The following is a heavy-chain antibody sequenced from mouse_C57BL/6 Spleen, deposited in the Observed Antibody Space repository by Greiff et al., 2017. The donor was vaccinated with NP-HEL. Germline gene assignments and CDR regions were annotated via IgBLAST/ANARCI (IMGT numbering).Heavy chain of an antibody. J-gene: IGHJ1*03. V-gene: IGHV1-77*01. D-gene: IGHD1-1*01. CDR2: IGPGSGST. Sequence: VQLQQSGAELVKPGASVKISCKASGYTFTDYYINWVKQRPGQGLEWIGKIGPGSGSTYYNEKFKGQATLTADKSSSTAYMQLSSLTSEDSAVYFCARRTTVVDWYFDVWGKGTTVTVSS. CDR1: GYTFTDYY. CDR3: ARRTTVVDWYFDV.